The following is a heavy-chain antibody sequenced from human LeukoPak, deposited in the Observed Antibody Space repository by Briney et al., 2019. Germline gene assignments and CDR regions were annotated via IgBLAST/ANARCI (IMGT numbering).Heavy chain of an antibody. Sequence: GGSLRLSCAASGFNFRRNGMHWVRQAPGKGLEWLSFIRFDGTKKFYTQSVRGRFTISRDTSINVLYLQMNNLTAEDTAVYYCARRDGTGYVGSWGQGTLVTVSS. J-gene: IGHJ5*02. V-gene: IGHV3-30*02. CDR3: ARRDGTGYVGS. D-gene: IGHD5-12*01. CDR2: IRFDGTKK. CDR1: GFNFRRNG.